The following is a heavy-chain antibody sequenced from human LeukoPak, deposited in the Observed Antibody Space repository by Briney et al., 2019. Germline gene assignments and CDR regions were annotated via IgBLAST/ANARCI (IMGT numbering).Heavy chain of an antibody. V-gene: IGHV3-74*01. J-gene: IGHJ4*02. CDR2: INSDGSST. CDR1: GFTFSSYW. CDR3: ARVPDSGSAIDY. Sequence: PGGSLRLSCAASGFTFSSYWMHWVRQAPGKGLVWVSRINSDGSSTSHADSVKGRFTISRDNAKNTLYLQMNSLRAEDTAVYYCARVPDSGSAIDYWGQGTLVTVSS. D-gene: IGHD1-26*01.